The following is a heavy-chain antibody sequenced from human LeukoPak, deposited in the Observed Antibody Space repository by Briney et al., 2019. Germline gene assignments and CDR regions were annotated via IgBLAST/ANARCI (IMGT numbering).Heavy chain of an antibody. CDR3: ATRYSSSWYDY. CDR1: GGSFSNFG. D-gene: IGHD6-13*01. CDR2: ILPVSNTA. J-gene: IGHJ4*02. V-gene: IGHV1-69*06. Sequence: ASVKVSCKASGGSFSNFGISWVRQAPGQGLEWMGGILPVSNTANNAQNFQGRVTFTADTSTSTDYMELRSLSSDDTAVYYCATRYSSSWYDYWGQGTLVTVSS.